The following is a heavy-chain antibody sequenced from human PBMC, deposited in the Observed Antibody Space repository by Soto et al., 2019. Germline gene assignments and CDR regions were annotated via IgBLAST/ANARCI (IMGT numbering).Heavy chain of an antibody. D-gene: IGHD3-16*01. CDR1: GFTFSRYW. CDR3: ASNYAYAEGYYWYGIDV. J-gene: IGHJ6*02. V-gene: IGHV3-74*01. Sequence: EVQLVESGGGLVLPGGSLRLSCAASGFTFSRYWMHWVRQAPGKGLVWVSRISSYGSETHYADSVKGRFTISRDNAKNTLYLQLKSLRADDTAVYYCASNYAYAEGYYWYGIDVWGQGTTFTVSS. CDR2: ISSYGSET.